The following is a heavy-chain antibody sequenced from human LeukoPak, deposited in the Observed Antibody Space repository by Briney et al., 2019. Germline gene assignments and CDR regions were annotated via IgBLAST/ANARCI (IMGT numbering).Heavy chain of an antibody. D-gene: IGHD3-10*01. J-gene: IGHJ4*02. V-gene: IGHV4-38-2*01. Sequence: SETLSLTCAGSGYSISSGYYWGWIRQPPGKGLEWIGSISHSGRTYYNPSLKSRVTMSVDTSKNQFSLRLSSVTAADTAVYYCARLSFGELSDWGRGTLVTVSS. CDR2: ISHSGRT. CDR3: ARLSFGELSD. CDR1: GYSISSGYY.